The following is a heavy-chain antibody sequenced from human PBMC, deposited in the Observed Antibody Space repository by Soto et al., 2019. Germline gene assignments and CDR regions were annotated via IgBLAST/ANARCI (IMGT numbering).Heavy chain of an antibody. V-gene: IGHV4-39*01. CDR1: GGSISSSSYY. D-gene: IGHD6-19*01. CDR3: ARHIRGWQTSYYFDY. J-gene: IGHJ4*02. CDR2: IYYSGST. Sequence: SETLSLTCTVSGGSISSSSYYWGWIRQPPGKGLEWIGSIYYSGSTYYNPSLKSRVTISVDTSKNQFSLKLSSVTAADTAVYYCARHIRGWQTSYYFDYWGQGTLVTVSS.